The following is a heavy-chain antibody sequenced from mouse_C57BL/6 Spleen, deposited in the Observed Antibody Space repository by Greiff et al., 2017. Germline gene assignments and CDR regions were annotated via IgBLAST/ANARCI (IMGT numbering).Heavy chain of an antibody. Sequence: QVQLQQPGAELVKPGASVKMSCKASGYTFTSYWITWVKQRPGQGLEWIGAIYPGSGSTNYNEKFKSKATLTVDTSSSTASMQLSSRTSEDSAVYDCARRVYGGYGYAMDYWGQGTSVTVSS. CDR3: ARRVYGGYGYAMDY. V-gene: IGHV1-55*01. J-gene: IGHJ4*01. D-gene: IGHD2-3*01. CDR2: IYPGSGST. CDR1: GYTFTSYW.